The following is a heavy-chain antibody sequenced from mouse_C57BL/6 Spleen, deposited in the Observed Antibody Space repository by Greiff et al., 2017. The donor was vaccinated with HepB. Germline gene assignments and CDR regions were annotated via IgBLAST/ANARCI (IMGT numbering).Heavy chain of an antibody. D-gene: IGHD1-1*01. CDR2: ISSGGSYT. J-gene: IGHJ4*01. CDR1: GFTFSSYG. V-gene: IGHV5-6*01. CDR3: ARLYGSSYDYAMDY. Sequence: EVKLVESGGDLVKPGGSLKLSCAASGFTFSSYGMSWVRQTPDKRLEWVATISSGGSYTYYPDSVKGRFTISRDNDTNTLYLQMSSLKSEDTAMYYCARLYGSSYDYAMDYWGQGTSVTVSS.